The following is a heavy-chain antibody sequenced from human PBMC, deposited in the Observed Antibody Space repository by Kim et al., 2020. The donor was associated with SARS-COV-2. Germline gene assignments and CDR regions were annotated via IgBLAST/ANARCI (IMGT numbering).Heavy chain of an antibody. CDR2: IIPIFGTA. CDR1: GGTFSSYA. CDR3: ARDLMDFDVMVRGVTAFDY. J-gene: IGHJ4*02. V-gene: IGHV1-69*13. D-gene: IGHD3-10*01. Sequence: SVKVSCKASGGTFSSYAISWVRQAPGQGLEWMGGIIPIFGTANYAQKFQGRVTITADESTSTAYMELSSLRSEDTAVYYCARDLMDFDVMVRGVTAFDYWGQGTLVTVSS.